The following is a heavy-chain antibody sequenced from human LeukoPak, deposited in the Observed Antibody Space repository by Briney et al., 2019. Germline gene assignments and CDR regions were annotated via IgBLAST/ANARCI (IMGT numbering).Heavy chain of an antibody. CDR2: INAGNGKT. V-gene: IGHV1-3*01. CDR3: ARARWTSTVTTYYLDF. J-gene: IGHJ4*02. Sequence: ASVKVSCKASRYIFTDYAIQWVRQAPGQGLEWMGWINAGNGKTKYSQKFQSRVTITGDTSASTAYMELSGLRSDDTAVYYCARARWTSTVTTYYLDFWGQGTLVTVSS. CDR1: RYIFTDYA. D-gene: IGHD4-17*01.